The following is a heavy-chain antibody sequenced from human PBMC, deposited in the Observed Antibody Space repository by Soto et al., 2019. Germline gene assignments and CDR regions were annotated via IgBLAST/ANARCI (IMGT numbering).Heavy chain of an antibody. V-gene: IGHV3-30*04. Sequence: GGSLRLSCAASGFTFSFYAMHWVRQAPGKGLEWVTVISYNGRNKHYVDSVKGRFTVSRDNSQDTLYLQMDSLRPDDTAVYYCARQAKIGDRSQFYFDSWGQGTLVTVSS. CDR1: GFTFSFYA. CDR3: ARQAKIGDRSQFYFDS. CDR2: ISYNGRNK. J-gene: IGHJ4*02. D-gene: IGHD3-16*01.